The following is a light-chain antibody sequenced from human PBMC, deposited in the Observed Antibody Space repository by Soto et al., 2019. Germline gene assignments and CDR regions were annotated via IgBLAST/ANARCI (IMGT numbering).Light chain of an antibody. CDR3: SSYTTSRTWV. V-gene: IGLV2-14*01. J-gene: IGLJ3*02. CDR1: SSDVGNYNY. Sequence: QSVLTQPASVSGSPGQSITISCTGTSSDVGNYNYVSRYQHHPGKAPKLMIYEVSYRPSGVSVRFSGSKSGNTASLTISGLQAEDEANYYCSSYTTSRTWVFGGGTQLTVL. CDR2: EVS.